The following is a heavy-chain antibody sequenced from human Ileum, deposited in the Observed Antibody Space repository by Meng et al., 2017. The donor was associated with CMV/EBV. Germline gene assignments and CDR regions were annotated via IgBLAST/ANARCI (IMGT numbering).Heavy chain of an antibody. CDR3: KGEVSVWEYYYYYGMDV. D-gene: IGHD3-16*02. CDR1: GFTFSNAW. Sequence: GESLKISCAASGFTFSNAWMSWVRPAPGKGLEWVGRIKSKTDGGTTDYAAPVKGSFTISRDDSKNTLYLQMNSLKTEDTAVYYCKGEVSVWEYYYYYGMDVWGQGTTVTVSS. CDR2: IKSKTDGGTT. J-gene: IGHJ6*02. V-gene: IGHV3-15*01.